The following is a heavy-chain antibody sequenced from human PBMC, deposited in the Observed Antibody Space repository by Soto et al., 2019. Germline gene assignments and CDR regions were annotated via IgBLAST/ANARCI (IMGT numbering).Heavy chain of an antibody. Sequence: EVQLVESGGGLVKPGGSLRLSCAASGFTFSNAWMNWVRQAPGKGLEWVGRIKSKTDGGTTDYAAPVKGRCTISRDDSKNTLYLQMNSLKTEDTAVYYCTSLPYLGYCSSTSCSFDYWGQGTLVTVSS. CDR3: TSLPYLGYCSSTSCSFDY. CDR2: IKSKTDGGTT. V-gene: IGHV3-15*07. CDR1: GFTFSNAW. D-gene: IGHD2-2*01. J-gene: IGHJ4*02.